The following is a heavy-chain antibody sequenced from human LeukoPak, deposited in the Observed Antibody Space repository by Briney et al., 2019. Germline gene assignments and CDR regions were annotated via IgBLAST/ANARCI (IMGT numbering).Heavy chain of an antibody. Sequence: PSETLSLTCSVSGQSVSEYYWTWMRQPPGKGLEWIGEINHNHGSKYNPSLNSRATISLDTSRNQFSLSLHSVTAADSAVYYCAREDYCFDSWGQGTLVAVSS. J-gene: IGHJ4*02. CDR3: AREDYCFDS. D-gene: IGHD2-15*01. CDR1: GQSVSEYY. V-gene: IGHV4-34*01. CDR2: INHNHGS.